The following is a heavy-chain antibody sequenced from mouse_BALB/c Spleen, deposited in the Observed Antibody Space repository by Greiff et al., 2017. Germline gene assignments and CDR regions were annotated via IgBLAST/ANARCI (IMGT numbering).Heavy chain of an antibody. V-gene: IGHV5-6-5*01. CDR2: ISSGGST. Sequence: EVQVVESGGGLVKPGGSLKLSCAASGFTFSSYAMSWVRQTPEKRLEWVASISSGGSTYYPDSVKGRFTISRDNARNILYLQMSSLRSEDTAMYYCARGSWDYDWFAYWGQGTLVTVSA. CDR1: GFTFSSYA. D-gene: IGHD2-4*01. J-gene: IGHJ3*01. CDR3: ARGSWDYDWFAY.